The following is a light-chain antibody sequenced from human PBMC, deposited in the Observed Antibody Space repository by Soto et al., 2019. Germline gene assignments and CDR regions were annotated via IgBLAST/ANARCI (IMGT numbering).Light chain of an antibody. J-gene: IGLJ2*01. CDR1: SSNIGAGYD. CDR3: QSYDSSLSAAV. V-gene: IGLV1-40*01. CDR2: GNS. Sequence: QSVLTQPPSVSGAPGQRVTISCTGSSSNIGAGYDVRWYQQLPGTAPKLLIYGNSNRPSGVPDRFSGSKSGTSASLAITGLQAEDEADYYCQSYDSSLSAAVFGGGTKVTVL.